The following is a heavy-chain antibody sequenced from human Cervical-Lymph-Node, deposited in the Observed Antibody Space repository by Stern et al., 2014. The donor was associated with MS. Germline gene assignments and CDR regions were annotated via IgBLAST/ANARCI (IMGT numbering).Heavy chain of an antibody. CDR3: AREEMATMMF. Sequence: VQLVESGPGLVKPSQTLSLTCTVSGGSISSGSYYWSWIRQPAGKGLEWIGRIYTSGSTNYNPSLKSRFTISVDTYKTHFSLKLSSGTAADTAVYYCAREEMATMMFWGQGTLVTVSS. V-gene: IGHV4-61*02. D-gene: IGHD5-24*01. CDR2: IYTSGST. J-gene: IGHJ4*02. CDR1: GGSISSGSYY.